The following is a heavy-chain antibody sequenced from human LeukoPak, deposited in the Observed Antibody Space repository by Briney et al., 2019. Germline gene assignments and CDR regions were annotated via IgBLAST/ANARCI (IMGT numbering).Heavy chain of an antibody. CDR2: ISAYNGNT. CDR3: ARVWGSGWPLYYYYYGMDV. Sequence: ASVKVSCKASGGTFSSYAISWVRQAPGQGLEWMGWISAYNGNTNYAQKLQGRVTMTTDTSTSTAYMELRSLRSDDTAVYYCARVWGSGWPLYYYYYGMDVWGQGTTVTVSS. CDR1: GGTFSSYA. V-gene: IGHV1-18*01. D-gene: IGHD6-19*01. J-gene: IGHJ6*02.